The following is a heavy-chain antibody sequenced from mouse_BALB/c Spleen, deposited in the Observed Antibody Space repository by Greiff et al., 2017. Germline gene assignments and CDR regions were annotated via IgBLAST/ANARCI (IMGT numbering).Heavy chain of an antibody. CDR2: IRSKSNNYAT. D-gene: IGHD3-1*01. CDR1: GFTFNTNA. V-gene: IGHV10S3*01. Sequence: GGGLVQPKGSLKLSCAASGFTFNTNAMNWVRPAPGKGLEWVARIRSKSNNYATYYADSVKDRFTISRDDSQSMLYLQMNNLKTEDTAMYYCVREGTTARVFAYWGQGTLVTVSA. CDR3: VREGTTARVFAY. J-gene: IGHJ3*01.